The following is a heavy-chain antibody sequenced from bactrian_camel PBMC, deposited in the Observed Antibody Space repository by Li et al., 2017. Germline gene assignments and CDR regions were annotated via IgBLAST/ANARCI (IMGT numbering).Heavy chain of an antibody. Sequence: VQLVESGGGSVQAGGSLRLSCVASDSTYSPNCMAWFRQAAGNEQQKGVAGIASDGSVEVYMDSVKGRFTISFASAEFTTFLQMNNLEPEDSGDYYCAAGGYGGKCLPKRRFWGQGTQVTVS. CDR3: AAGGYGGKCLPKRRF. CDR2: IASDGSVE. J-gene: IGHJ4*01. D-gene: IGHD5*01. V-gene: IGHV3S53*01. CDR1: DSTYSPNC.